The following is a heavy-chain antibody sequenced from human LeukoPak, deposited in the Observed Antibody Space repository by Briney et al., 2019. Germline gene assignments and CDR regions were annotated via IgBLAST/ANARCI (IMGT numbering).Heavy chain of an antibody. V-gene: IGHV4-34*01. Sequence: SETLSLTCAVYGGSFSGYYWSWIRQPPGKGLEWIGEINHSGSTNYNPSLKSRVTISVDTSKNQFSLKLSSVTAADTAVYYCAKTPTSSSYSFGYWGQGTLVTVSS. CDR1: GGSFSGYY. D-gene: IGHD6-13*01. CDR3: AKTPTSSSYSFGY. J-gene: IGHJ4*02. CDR2: INHSGST.